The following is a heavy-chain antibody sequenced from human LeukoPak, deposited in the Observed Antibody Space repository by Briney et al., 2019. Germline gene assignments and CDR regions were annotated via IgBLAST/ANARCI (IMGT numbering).Heavy chain of an antibody. V-gene: IGHV4-39*01. CDR2: IYSGRTT. D-gene: IGHD5/OR15-5a*01. J-gene: IGHJ4*02. Sequence: SETLSLTCTISAGSISSSSHHWGWIRQSPGKGLEWIGSIYSGRTTYYNPSLNNRVTISVVTSKNQFSLQLNSVTAADTSVYYCVRHDGRGGSTMGALDSWGQGSLVTVSS. CDR3: VRHDGRGGSTMGALDS. CDR1: AGSISSSSHH.